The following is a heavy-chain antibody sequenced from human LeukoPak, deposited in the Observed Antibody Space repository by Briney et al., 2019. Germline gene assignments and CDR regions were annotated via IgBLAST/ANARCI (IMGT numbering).Heavy chain of an antibody. D-gene: IGHD6-19*01. CDR1: GFTFSSYA. J-gene: IGHJ3*02. CDR3: AKDGTSGHRAFDI. V-gene: IGHV3-23*01. Sequence: GGSLRLSCAASGFTFSSYAMSWVRQAPGKGLEWASAISGSGGSTYYADSVKGRFTISRDNSKNTLYLQMNSLRAEDTAVYYCAKDGTSGHRAFDIWGQGTMVTVSS. CDR2: ISGSGGST.